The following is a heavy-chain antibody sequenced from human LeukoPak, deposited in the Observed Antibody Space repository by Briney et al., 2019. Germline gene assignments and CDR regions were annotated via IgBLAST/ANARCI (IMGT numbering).Heavy chain of an antibody. D-gene: IGHD2-2*01. CDR1: GGSFSGYY. CDR2: INHSGST. J-gene: IGHJ5*02. V-gene: IGHV4-34*01. Sequence: PSETLSLTCAVYGGSFSGYYWSWIRQPPGKGLEWIGEINHSGSTNYNPSLKSRVTISVDTSKNQFSLKLSSVTAADTAVYYCARIGSTSPSFDPWGQGTLVTVSS. CDR3: ARIGSTSPSFDP.